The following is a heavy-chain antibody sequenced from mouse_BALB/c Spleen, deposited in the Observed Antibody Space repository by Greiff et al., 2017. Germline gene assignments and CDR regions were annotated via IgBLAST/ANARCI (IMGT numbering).Heavy chain of an antibody. CDR2: IWAGGST. CDR3: ASLDGYYDYAMDY. Sequence: QVQLQQSGPGLVQPSQSLSITCAVSGFSLTSYGVHWVRQPPGKGLEWLGVIWAGGSTNYNSALMSRLSISKDNSKSQVFLKMNSLQTDDTAMYYCASLDGYYDYAMDYWGQGTSVTVSS. CDR1: GFSLTSYG. J-gene: IGHJ4*01. D-gene: IGHD2-3*01. V-gene: IGHV2-9*02.